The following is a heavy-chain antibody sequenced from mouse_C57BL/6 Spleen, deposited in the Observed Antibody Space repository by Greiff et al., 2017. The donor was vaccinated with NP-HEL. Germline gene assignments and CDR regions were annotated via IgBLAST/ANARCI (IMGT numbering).Heavy chain of an antibody. Sequence: QVQLQQSGAELVKPGASVKISCKASGYAFSSYWMNWVKQRPGKGLEWIGQIYPGDGDTNYNGKFKGKATLTADKSSSTAYMQLSSLTSEDSAVYFCARAEDYDVAWFAYWGQGTLVTVSA. V-gene: IGHV1-80*01. CDR2: IYPGDGDT. D-gene: IGHD2-4*01. CDR1: GYAFSSYW. J-gene: IGHJ3*01. CDR3: ARAEDYDVAWFAY.